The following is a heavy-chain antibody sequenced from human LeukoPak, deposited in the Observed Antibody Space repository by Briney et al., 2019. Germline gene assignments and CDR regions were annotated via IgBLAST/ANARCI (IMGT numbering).Heavy chain of an antibody. CDR1: GGSISNYY. CDR2: IYYSGST. J-gene: IGHJ4*02. V-gene: IGHV4-59*01. CDR3: ARDSRRAYSGSYSYYFDY. Sequence: SETLSLTCTVSGGSISNYYWSWIRQPPGKGLEWIGYIYYSGSTNYNPSLKSRVTISVDTSKNQFSLKLSSVTAADTAVYYCARDSRRAYSGSYSYYFDYWGQGTLVTVSS. D-gene: IGHD1-26*01.